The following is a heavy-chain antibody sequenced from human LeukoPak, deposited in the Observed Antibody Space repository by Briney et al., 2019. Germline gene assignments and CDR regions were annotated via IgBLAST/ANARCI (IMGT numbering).Heavy chain of an antibody. CDR3: AREDCSGGSCYFGY. CDR1: GYTFTSYD. Sequence: ASVKVSCKASGYTFTSYDINWVRQATGQGLEWMGWMNPNSGNTGYAQKLQGRVTMTTDTSTSTAYMELRSLRSDDTAVYYCAREDCSGGSCYFGYWGQGTLVTVSS. D-gene: IGHD2-15*01. CDR2: MNPNSGNT. V-gene: IGHV1-8*01. J-gene: IGHJ4*02.